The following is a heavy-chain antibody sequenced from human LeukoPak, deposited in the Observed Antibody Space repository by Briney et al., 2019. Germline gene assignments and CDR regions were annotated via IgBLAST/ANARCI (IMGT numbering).Heavy chain of an antibody. CDR1: GFTFSTYS. CDR3: ARGVSGCSGWPGGFDY. Sequence: PGGSLRLSCAASGFTFSTYSMNWVRQAPGKGLEWVSSISSSSSYISYADSMKGRFTISRDNAENSLYLQMNSLRGEDSAVYYCARGVSGCSGWPGGFDYWGQGTLVTVSS. D-gene: IGHD6-19*01. J-gene: IGHJ4*02. CDR2: ISSSSSYI. V-gene: IGHV3-21*01.